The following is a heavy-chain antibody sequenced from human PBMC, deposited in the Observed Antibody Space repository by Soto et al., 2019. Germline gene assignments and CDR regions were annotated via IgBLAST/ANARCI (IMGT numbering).Heavy chain of an antibody. D-gene: IGHD6-6*01. CDR3: AKGLYEYSRSCVDY. V-gene: IGHV3-30*18. J-gene: IGHJ4*02. CDR1: GFTFNSYG. CDR2: ISYDGSNK. Sequence: GGSLRLSCAASGFTFNSYGMHWVRQAPGKGLEWVAVISYDGSNKYYGDSVKGRFTISRDNSKNTLYLQMNSLRAEDTAVYYCAKGLYEYSRSCVDYWGQGTLVTVSS.